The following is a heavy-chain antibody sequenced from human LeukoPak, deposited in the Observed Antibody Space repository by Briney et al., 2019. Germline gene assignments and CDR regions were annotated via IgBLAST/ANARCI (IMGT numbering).Heavy chain of an antibody. Sequence: SETLSLTFTVSGGSISSSSYYWDWVRQPPGKGLEWIGTIYYSGSTYYNPSLKSRVTISVDTSKNQFSLNLRSVTAADTAVYYCARLRRSDGYYDSSGDYYPLGYFGLWGQGTLVTVSS. CDR2: IYYSGST. V-gene: IGHV4-39*01. CDR1: GGSISSSSYY. J-gene: IGHJ4*02. D-gene: IGHD3-22*01. CDR3: ARLRRSDGYYDSSGDYYPLGYFGL.